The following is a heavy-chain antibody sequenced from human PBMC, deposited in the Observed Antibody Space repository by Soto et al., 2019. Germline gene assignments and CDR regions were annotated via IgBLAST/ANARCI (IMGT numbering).Heavy chain of an antibody. CDR2: INSDGSST. D-gene: IGHD3-16*02. J-gene: IGHJ3*02. V-gene: IGHV3-74*01. CDR3: ARDMEDYDYIWGSYRSPHDAFDI. CDR1: GFTFSSYW. Sequence: GGSLRLSCAASGFTFSSYWMHWVRQAPGKGLVWVSRINSDGSSTSYADSVKGRFTISRDNAKNTLYLQMNSLRAEDTAVYYCARDMEDYDYIWGSYRSPHDAFDIWGQGTMVTVSS.